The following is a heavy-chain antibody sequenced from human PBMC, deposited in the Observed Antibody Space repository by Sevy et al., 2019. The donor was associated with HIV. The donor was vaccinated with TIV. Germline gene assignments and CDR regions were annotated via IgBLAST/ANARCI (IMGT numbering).Heavy chain of an antibody. CDR2: IKKDGSKR. Sequence: GGSLRLSCGGSGFTFSSYWMSWVRQAPGKGLEWVANIKKDGSKRYYVDSVKGRFTISRDNAKKSLYLQMNSLRTEDTAVYYCARDCSSSTCLWGLDVWGQGTTVTVSS. CDR3: ARDCSSSTCLWGLDV. CDR1: GFTFSSYW. V-gene: IGHV3-7*03. D-gene: IGHD2-2*01. J-gene: IGHJ6*02.